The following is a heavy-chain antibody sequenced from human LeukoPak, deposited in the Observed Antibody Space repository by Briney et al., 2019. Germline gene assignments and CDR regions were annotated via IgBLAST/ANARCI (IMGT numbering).Heavy chain of an antibody. CDR3: VRHSSSPSGNNWFDP. Sequence: SETLSLTCTVSGGSVISSDYYWGWIRQPPGEGLEWIVSISYRGRTYYNPSLKSRATTSVDTSKSQFSLKLRSVTAADTAVYYCVRHSSSPSGNNWFDPWGQATLVTVSS. J-gene: IGHJ5*02. D-gene: IGHD6-6*01. CDR2: ISYRGRT. V-gene: IGHV4-39*01. CDR1: GGSVISSDYY.